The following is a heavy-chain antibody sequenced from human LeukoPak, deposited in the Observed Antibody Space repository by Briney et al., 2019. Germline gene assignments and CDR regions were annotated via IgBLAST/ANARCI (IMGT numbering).Heavy chain of an antibody. D-gene: IGHD3-3*01. CDR1: GYSISSGYY. V-gene: IGHV4-38-2*02. Sequence: SETLSLTCTVSGYSISSGYYWGWIRQPPGKGLEWIGSIYYSGSTYYNPSLKSRVTISVDTSKNQFSLKLSSVTAADTAVYYCARQPEDEFLMPPNDRPYNAFDIWGQGTMVTVSS. CDR2: IYYSGST. J-gene: IGHJ3*02. CDR3: ARQPEDEFLMPPNDRPYNAFDI.